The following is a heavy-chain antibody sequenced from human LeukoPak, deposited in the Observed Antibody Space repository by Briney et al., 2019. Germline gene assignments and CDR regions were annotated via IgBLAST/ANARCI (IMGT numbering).Heavy chain of an antibody. V-gene: IGHV3-21*01. CDR3: ARDPTTIYYYDTTVYYGMDV. Sequence: GGSLRLSCAASGFTFSSYWMSWVRQAPGKGLEWVSSISSSSSYIYYADSVKGRFTISRDNAKNSLYLQMNSLRAEDTAVYYCARDPTTIYYYDTTVYYGMDVWGQGTTVTVSS. D-gene: IGHD3-22*01. CDR2: ISSSSSYI. CDR1: GFTFSSYW. J-gene: IGHJ6*02.